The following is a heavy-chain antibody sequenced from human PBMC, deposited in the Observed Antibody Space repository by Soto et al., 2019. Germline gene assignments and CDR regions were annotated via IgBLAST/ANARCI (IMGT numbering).Heavy chain of an antibody. CDR3: ARESPFVAAFDI. CDR1: RYTFTNYA. CDR2: INAGNGNT. V-gene: IGHV1-3*01. Sequence: ASETVCCKASRYTFTNYAMHLSRQAPGKRLEWMGWINAGNGNTKYSQKFQGRVTITRDTSASTAYMELSSLRSEDTAVYYCARESPFVAAFDIWGQGTMVTVSS. J-gene: IGHJ3*02.